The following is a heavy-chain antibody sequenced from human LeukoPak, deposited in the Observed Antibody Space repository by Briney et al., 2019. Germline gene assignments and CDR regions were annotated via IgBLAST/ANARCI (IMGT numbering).Heavy chain of an antibody. J-gene: IGHJ6*04. V-gene: IGHV3-30*03. Sequence: PGGSLRLSCAASGFTFSSYSMHWVRQAPGKGLEWVAVISYDGSNKYYADSVKGRFTISRDNSKNTLYLQMNSLRAEDTAVYYCARSRSDYYYGMDVWGKGTTVTVSS. CDR3: ARSRSDYYYGMDV. CDR1: GFTFSSYS. CDR2: ISYDGSNK.